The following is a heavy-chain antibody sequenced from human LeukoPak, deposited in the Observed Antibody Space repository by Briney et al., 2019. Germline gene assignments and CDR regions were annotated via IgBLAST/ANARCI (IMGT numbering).Heavy chain of an antibody. CDR1: GGSISSGGYS. D-gene: IGHD3-9*01. J-gene: IGHJ3*02. CDR2: IYHNGNT. CDR3: ARGPTYYDILTAYDAFDI. V-gene: IGHV4-30-2*01. Sequence: SQTLSLTCAVSGGSISSGGYSWSWIRQPPGKGLEWIGYIYHNGNTYYSPSLKSRVTISVDRSKNQLSLELSSVTAADTAVYYCARGPTYYDILTAYDAFDIWGQGTMVTVSS.